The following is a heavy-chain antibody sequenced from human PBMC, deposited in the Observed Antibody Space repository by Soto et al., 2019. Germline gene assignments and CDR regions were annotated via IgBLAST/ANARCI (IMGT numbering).Heavy chain of an antibody. CDR1: GFTFSSYA. CDR3: ARVLHYGSGSYYNRKNYYYYYGMDV. D-gene: IGHD3-10*01. Sequence: GGSLKLSCAASGFTFSSYAMHWVRQAPGKGLEWVAVISYDGSNKYYADSVKGRFTISRDNSKNTLYLQMNSLRAEDTAVYYCARVLHYGSGSYYNRKNYYYYYGMDVWGQGTTVTVSS. CDR2: ISYDGSNK. J-gene: IGHJ6*02. V-gene: IGHV3-30-3*01.